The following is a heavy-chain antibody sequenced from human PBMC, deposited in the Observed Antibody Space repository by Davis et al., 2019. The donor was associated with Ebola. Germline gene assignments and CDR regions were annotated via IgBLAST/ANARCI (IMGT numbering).Heavy chain of an antibody. D-gene: IGHD1-7*01. J-gene: IGHJ3*02. Sequence: PGGSLRLSCSASGFTFSSYAMHWVRQAPGKGLEWVSAISGSGGSTYYADSVKGRFTISRDNSKNTLYLQMNSLRAEDTAVYYCAKDASWNYEVGAFDIWGQGTMVTVSS. CDR2: ISGSGGST. CDR1: GFTFSSYA. V-gene: IGHV3-23*01. CDR3: AKDASWNYEVGAFDI.